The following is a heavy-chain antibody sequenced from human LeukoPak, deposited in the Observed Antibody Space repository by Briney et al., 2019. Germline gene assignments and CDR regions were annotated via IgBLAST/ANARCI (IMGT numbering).Heavy chain of an antibody. Sequence: PGGSLRLSCAASGFTFDDYAMHWVRQAPGKGLEWVSLISGDGGSTYYADSVKGRFTISRDNSKNTLYLQMNSLRAEDTAVYYCAKDYYYDSSGYYCYFDYWGQGTLVTVSS. CDR2: ISGDGGST. CDR3: AKDYYYDSSGYYCYFDY. D-gene: IGHD3-22*01. J-gene: IGHJ4*02. V-gene: IGHV3-43*02. CDR1: GFTFDDYA.